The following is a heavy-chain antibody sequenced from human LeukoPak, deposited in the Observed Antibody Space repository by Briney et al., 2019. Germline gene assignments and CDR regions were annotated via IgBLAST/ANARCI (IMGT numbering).Heavy chain of an antibody. CDR1: GYTFTSYV. CDR2: INAGNGNT. CDR3: ARWAIAAAGTGFDY. D-gene: IGHD6-13*01. J-gene: IGHJ4*02. Sequence: ASVKVSCKASGYTFTSYVIHWVRQAPGQRLEWMGWINAGNGNTKYSQKFQGRVTITRDTSASTAYMELSSLRSEDTAVYYCARWAIAAAGTGFDYWGQGTLVTVSS. V-gene: IGHV1-3*01.